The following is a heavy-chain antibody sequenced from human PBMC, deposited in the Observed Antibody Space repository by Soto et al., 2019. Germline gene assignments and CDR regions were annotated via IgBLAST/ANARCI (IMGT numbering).Heavy chain of an antibody. V-gene: IGHV4-39*01. J-gene: IGHJ5*02. D-gene: IGHD3-10*01. Sequence: SETLSLTCTVSGDSITSSSHYWGWIRQPPGKGLECIANIYYDGNTYYNPSLKSRVAISLDTSKNQFSLRLNSVTAADTAVYYWGRWSINPVFFIYPFNPGGKEPRATV. CDR1: GDSITSSSHY. CDR2: IYYDGNT. CDR3: GRWSINPVFFIYPFNP.